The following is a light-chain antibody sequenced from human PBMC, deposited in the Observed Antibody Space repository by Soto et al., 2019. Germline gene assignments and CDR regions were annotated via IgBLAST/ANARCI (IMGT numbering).Light chain of an antibody. V-gene: IGKV3-15*01. CDR3: QEYTNWPLT. J-gene: IGKJ4*01. CDR2: DAS. CDR1: HIVSNS. Sequence: EIVLTQTPATLSVSPGERATLSCRASHIVSNSLAWYQQKPGQAPRLLIYDASTRATGIPARFSGSGSGTEFTLTISSLQSEDFAVYYCQEYTNWPLTFGGGTKVEIK.